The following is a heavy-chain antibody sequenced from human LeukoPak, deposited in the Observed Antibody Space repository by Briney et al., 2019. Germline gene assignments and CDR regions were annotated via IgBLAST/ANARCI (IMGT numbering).Heavy chain of an antibody. Sequence: GGSLRLSCAASGFTFSSYGMSWVRQAPGKGLEWVSDISGSGAYTYYTDSVKGRFTISRDNSKNTLYLQVNSLRAEDTAVYYFAKVGAAIGTEALDCWGQGTLVTVSS. J-gene: IGHJ4*02. D-gene: IGHD3-16*01. CDR2: ISGSGAYT. CDR1: GFTFSSYG. CDR3: AKVGAAIGTEALDC. V-gene: IGHV3-23*01.